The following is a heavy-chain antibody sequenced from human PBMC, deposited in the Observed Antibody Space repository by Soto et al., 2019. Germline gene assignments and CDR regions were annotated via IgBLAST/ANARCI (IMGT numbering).Heavy chain of an antibody. J-gene: IGHJ4*02. D-gene: IGHD6-19*01. CDR1: GVSINAGDYF. CDR2: IYYTGST. Sequence: SETLSLTCTVSGVSINAGDYFWSWIRQPPGKGLEWMGYIYYTGSTYYNPSLNRRITMSLDMFKNQFSLRLTSVTAADTALYFCARAEFNSVWFPFDSWGPGAPVTVS. V-gene: IGHV4-30-4*01. CDR3: ARAEFNSVWFPFDS.